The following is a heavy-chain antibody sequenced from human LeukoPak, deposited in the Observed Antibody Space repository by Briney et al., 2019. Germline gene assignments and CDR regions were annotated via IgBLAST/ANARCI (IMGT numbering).Heavy chain of an antibody. CDR2: IYHSGSA. CDR3: ARDRFLGNNWFDP. D-gene: IGHD7-27*01. J-gene: IGHJ5*02. V-gene: IGHV4-30-2*01. CDR1: GGSISSGGYY. Sequence: SQTLSLTCTVSGGSISSGGYYWSWIRQPPGKGLEWIGYIYHSGSAYYNPSLKSRVTISVDRSKNQFSLKLSSVTAADTAVYYCARDRFLGNNWFDPWGQGTLVTVSS.